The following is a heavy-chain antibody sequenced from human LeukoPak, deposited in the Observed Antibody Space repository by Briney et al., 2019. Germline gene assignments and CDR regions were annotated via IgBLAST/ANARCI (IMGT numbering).Heavy chain of an antibody. CDR2: IYPGDSDT. CDR3: ARLLNPYCYDSSGYYY. Sequence: GESLKISCKGSGYSFTSYWIGWVRQMPGKGLEWMGIIYPGDSDTRYSPSFQGQVTISADKSISTAYLQWSSLKASDTAMYYCARLLNPYCYDSSGYYYWGQGTLVTVSS. CDR1: GYSFTSYW. V-gene: IGHV5-51*01. D-gene: IGHD3-22*01. J-gene: IGHJ4*02.